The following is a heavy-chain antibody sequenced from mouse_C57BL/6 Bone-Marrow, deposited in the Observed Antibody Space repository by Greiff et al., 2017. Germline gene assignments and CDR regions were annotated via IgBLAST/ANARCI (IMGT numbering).Heavy chain of an antibody. J-gene: IGHJ3*01. Sequence: QVQLQQSGAELVRPGTSVKVSCKASGYAFTNYLIEWVKQRPGQGLEWIGVINPGSGGTNYNEKFKGKATLTADKSSSTAYMQLSSLTSEDSAVYFGARSKNWDSGFAYWGQGTLVTVSA. D-gene: IGHD4-1*01. CDR2: INPGSGGT. CDR1: GYAFTNYL. V-gene: IGHV1-54*01. CDR3: ARSKNWDSGFAY.